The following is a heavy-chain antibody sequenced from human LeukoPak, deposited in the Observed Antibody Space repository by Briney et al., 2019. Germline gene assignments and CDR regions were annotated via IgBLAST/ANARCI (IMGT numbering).Heavy chain of an antibody. V-gene: IGHV3-48*03. J-gene: IGHJ4*02. CDR1: GFPFSVYE. CDR2: IGSSCSTI. CDR3: ALLAVASDFDY. Sequence: GGSLRLSCAVSGFPFSVYEMNWVRQAPGKGLEWVSNIGSSCSTIYYADSVKGRFSISRDNAKSSLYLQMNSLRVEDTAVYYCALLAVASDFDYWGQGALVSDCS. D-gene: IGHD6-19*01.